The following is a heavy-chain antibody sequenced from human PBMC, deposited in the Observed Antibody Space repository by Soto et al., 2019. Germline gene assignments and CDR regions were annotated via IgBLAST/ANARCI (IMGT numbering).Heavy chain of an antibody. D-gene: IGHD6-6*01. V-gene: IGHV4-4*02. CDR3: AREGYSSSSFDY. J-gene: IGHJ4*02. CDR1: GGSISSSNW. CDR2: IYHSGST. Sequence: QVQLQESGPGLVKPSGTLSLTCAVSGGSISSSNWWSWVRQPPGKGLEWIGEIYHSGSTNYNPSLKGRVTLAVYKSKNQFSLKLSSVTAADTTVYYCAREGYSSSSFDYWGQGTLVTVSS.